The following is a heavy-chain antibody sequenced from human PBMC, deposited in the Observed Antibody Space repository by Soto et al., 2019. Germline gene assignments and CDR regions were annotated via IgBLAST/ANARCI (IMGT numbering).Heavy chain of an antibody. Sequence: SETLSLTCTVSGGSISSSSYYWGWIRQPPGKGLEWIGSIYYSGSTYYNPSLKSRVTISVDTSKNQFSLKLSSVTAADTAVYYCARHGASDIVATDFDYWGQGTLVTVSS. V-gene: IGHV4-39*01. CDR2: IYYSGST. D-gene: IGHD5-12*01. CDR3: ARHGASDIVATDFDY. CDR1: GGSISSSSYY. J-gene: IGHJ4*02.